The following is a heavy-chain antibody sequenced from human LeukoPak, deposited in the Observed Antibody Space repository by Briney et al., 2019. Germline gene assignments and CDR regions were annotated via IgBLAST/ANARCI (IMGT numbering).Heavy chain of an antibody. CDR3: ATGETAAAGLFDY. V-gene: IGHV1-24*01. CDR2: FDPEDGET. CDR1: GYTLTELS. J-gene: IGHJ4*02. D-gene: IGHD6-13*01. Sequence: ASVKVSCKVSGYTLTELSMHWVRQAPGKGREWMGGFDPEDGETIYAQKFQGRVTMTEDTSTDTAYMELSSLRSEDTAVYYCATGETAAAGLFDYWGQGTLVTVSS.